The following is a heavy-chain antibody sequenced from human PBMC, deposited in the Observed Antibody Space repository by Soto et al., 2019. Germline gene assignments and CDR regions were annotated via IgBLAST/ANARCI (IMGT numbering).Heavy chain of an antibody. CDR2: IYYSGST. D-gene: IGHD2-8*01. CDR1: GTSISRYY. Sequence: VQLQESGPGLVKPSETLSLICTVSGTSISRYYWSCIRQPTGKRLEWIAYIYYSGSTNYNPSLASRFPLSVDTSKNKFSLKMTSVTAEDRAMYLCASYNSYAIDYWGRGTLVTVSA. CDR3: ASYNSYAIDY. J-gene: IGHJ4*02. V-gene: IGHV4-59*01.